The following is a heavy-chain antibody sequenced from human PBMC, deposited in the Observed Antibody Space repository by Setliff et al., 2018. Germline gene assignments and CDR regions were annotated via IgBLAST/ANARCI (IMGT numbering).Heavy chain of an antibody. CDR1: GYTFTNHY. CDR2: INPGGGST. CDR3: ARGASLTVADRGSFAF. V-gene: IGHV1-46*01. Sequence: ASVKVSCKASGYTFTNHYMHWVRQAPGQGLEWMGMINPGGGSTTYAQKFQGRVTMTRDTSTSTVYMELSSLRTEDTAVYYCARGASLTVADRGSFAFWGQGTLV. D-gene: IGHD6-19*01. J-gene: IGHJ4*02.